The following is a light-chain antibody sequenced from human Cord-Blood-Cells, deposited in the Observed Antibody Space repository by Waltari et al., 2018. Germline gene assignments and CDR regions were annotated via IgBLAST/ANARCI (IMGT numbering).Light chain of an antibody. CDR3: QQRSNWSYT. J-gene: IGKJ2*01. V-gene: IGKV3-11*01. Sequence: EIALTQSPATLPLSPGERATLSCRASQSVSSSLAWYQQKPGQAPRLLIYDASNRATGIPARFSGSGSGTDFTLTISSLEPEDFAVYYCQQRSNWSYTFGQGTKLEIK. CDR2: DAS. CDR1: QSVSSS.